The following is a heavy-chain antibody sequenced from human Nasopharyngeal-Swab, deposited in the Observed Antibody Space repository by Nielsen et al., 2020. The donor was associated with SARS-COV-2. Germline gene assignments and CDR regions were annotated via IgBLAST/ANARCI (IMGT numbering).Heavy chain of an antibody. CDR2: IYYSGST. Sequence: WIRQPPGKGLEWIGYIYYSGSTNYNPSLKSRVTISVDTSKNQFSLKLSSVTAADTAVYYCARGGPGLELFPRFDPWGQGTLVTVSS. D-gene: IGHD1-7*01. CDR3: ARGGPGLELFPRFDP. V-gene: IGHV4-59*01. J-gene: IGHJ5*02.